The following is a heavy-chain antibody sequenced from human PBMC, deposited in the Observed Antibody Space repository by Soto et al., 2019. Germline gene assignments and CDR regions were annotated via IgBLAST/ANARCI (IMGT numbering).Heavy chain of an antibody. CDR1: GYTFTGYY. V-gene: IGHV1-2*04. CDR3: ARGLGITIFGVVITSHDAFDI. CDR2: INPNSGGT. Sequence: ASVKVSCKASGYTFTGYYMHWVRQAPGQGLEWMGWINPNSGGTNYAQKFQGWVTMTRDTSISTAYMELSRLRSDDTAVYYCARGLGITIFGVVITSHDAFDIWGQGTVVTVSS. D-gene: IGHD3-3*01. J-gene: IGHJ3*02.